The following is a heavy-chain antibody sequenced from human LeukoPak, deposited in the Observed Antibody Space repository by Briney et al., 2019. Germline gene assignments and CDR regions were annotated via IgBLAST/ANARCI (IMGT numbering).Heavy chain of an antibody. CDR2: IIPIFGTA. CDR3: ARTIEGYSSGQLDY. V-gene: IGHV1-69*05. D-gene: IGHD6-19*01. Sequence: GSSVKVSCKASGGTFSSYATSWVRQAPGQGLEWMGRIIPIFGTANYAQKFQGRVTITTDESTSTAYMELSSLRSEDTAVYYCARTIEGYSSGQLDYWGQGTLVTVSS. CDR1: GGTFSSYA. J-gene: IGHJ4*02.